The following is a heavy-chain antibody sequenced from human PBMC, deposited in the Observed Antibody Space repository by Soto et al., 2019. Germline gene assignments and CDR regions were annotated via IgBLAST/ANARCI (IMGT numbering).Heavy chain of an antibody. J-gene: IGHJ4*02. CDR1: GFIFSSYG. V-gene: IGHV3-30*18. D-gene: IGHD3-22*01. Sequence: QVQLVESGGGVVQPARSLRLSCEASGFIFSSYGMHWVRQAPGKGLEWVAVVSHDGSNKKYVDSVEGRFTISRDNSMNTLKMQMTTLRAEGTSVYHCAKATYNYSSSGCYIVDYWGQGTLVTVSS. CDR2: VSHDGSNK. CDR3: AKATYNYSSSGCYIVDY.